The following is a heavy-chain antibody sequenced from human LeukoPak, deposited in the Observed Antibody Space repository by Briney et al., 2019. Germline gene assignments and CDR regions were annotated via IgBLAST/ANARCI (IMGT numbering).Heavy chain of an antibody. V-gene: IGHV3-30*18. Sequence: GRSLRLSCAASGFTFSSYGMHWVRQAPGKGLEWVAVISYDGSNKYYADSVKGRFTISRDNSKNTLYLQMNSLRAEDTAVYYCAKVRLRLWCAGVLEYWGQGTLVTVSS. CDR3: AKVRLRLWCAGVLEY. CDR2: ISYDGSNK. D-gene: IGHD3-3*01. J-gene: IGHJ4*02. CDR1: GFTFSSYG.